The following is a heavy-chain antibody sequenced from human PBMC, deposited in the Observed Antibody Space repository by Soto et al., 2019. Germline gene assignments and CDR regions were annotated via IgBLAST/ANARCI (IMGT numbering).Heavy chain of an antibody. V-gene: IGHV1-69*13. Sequence: SVKVSCTASGGTFRSYGISLVRQAPGQGLEWMGGIIPIFGTANYAQKFQGRVTITADESTSTAYMELSSLRAEDTDVYYCARDSSLGFEPWGQGTLVTVSS. CDR1: GGTFRSYG. CDR2: IIPIFGTA. J-gene: IGHJ5*02. D-gene: IGHD3-3*02. CDR3: ARDSSLGFEP.